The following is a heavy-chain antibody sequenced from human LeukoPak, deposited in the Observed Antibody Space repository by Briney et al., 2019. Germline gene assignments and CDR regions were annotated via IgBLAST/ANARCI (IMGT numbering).Heavy chain of an antibody. CDR2: IYYSGST. CDR3: ARVGYYYDSSGYYLDAFDI. J-gene: IGHJ3*02. CDR1: GGSISSYY. Sequence: SETLSLTCTVSGGSISSYYWSWIRQPPGKGLEWIGYIYYSGSTNYSPSLKSRVTISVDTSKNQFSLKLSSVTAADTAVYYCARVGYYYDSSGYYLDAFDIWGQGTMVTVSS. V-gene: IGHV4-59*01. D-gene: IGHD3-22*01.